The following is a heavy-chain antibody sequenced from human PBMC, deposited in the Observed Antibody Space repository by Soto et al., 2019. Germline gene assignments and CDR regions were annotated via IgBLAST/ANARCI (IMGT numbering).Heavy chain of an antibody. CDR2: ISGSGGST. D-gene: IGHD3-3*01. V-gene: IGHV3-23*01. CDR3: AKDRRIFGVVTY. J-gene: IGHJ4*02. Sequence: GGSLRLSCAASGFTFSSYAMGWVRQAPGKGLEWVSAISGSGGSTYYADSVKGRFTISRDNSKNTLYLQMNSLRAEDTAVYYCAKDRRIFGVVTYWGQGTLVTVSS. CDR1: GFTFSSYA.